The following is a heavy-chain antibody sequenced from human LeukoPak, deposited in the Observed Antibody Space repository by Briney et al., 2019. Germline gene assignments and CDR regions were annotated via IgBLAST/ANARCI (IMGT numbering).Heavy chain of an antibody. J-gene: IGHJ4*02. Sequence: PGGSLRLSCAASGFTFSDYYMSWIRQAPGKGLEWVSYISSSGSTIYYADSVKGRFTISRDNAKNTLYLQMNSLRAEDTAVYYCAKENTKTPIRPGEATVTKGYFDYWGQGTLVTVSS. CDR1: GFTFSDYY. CDR2: ISSSGSTI. V-gene: IGHV3-11*01. D-gene: IGHD4-17*01. CDR3: AKENTKTPIRPGEATVTKGYFDY.